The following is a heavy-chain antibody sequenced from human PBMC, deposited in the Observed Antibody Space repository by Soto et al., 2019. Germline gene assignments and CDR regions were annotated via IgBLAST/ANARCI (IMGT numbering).Heavy chain of an antibody. CDR1: GYTFTNYY. CDR2: INPTSGST. CDR3: ARDLAAGDH. D-gene: IGHD6-13*01. V-gene: IGHV1-46*01. Sequence: QVQLLQSGAEVKKPGASVKVSCKASGYTFTNYYIHWVRQAPGQGLEWMGIINPTSGSTNYAQKFQGRVTLTYDTSTTTVYMELSGLRSEDTAVLYCARDLAAGDHWGQGTLVNVSS. J-gene: IGHJ4*02.